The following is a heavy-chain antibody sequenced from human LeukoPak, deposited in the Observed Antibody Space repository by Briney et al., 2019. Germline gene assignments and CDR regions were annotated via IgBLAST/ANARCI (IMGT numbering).Heavy chain of an antibody. CDR3: AGGMNFWSGYTVYGMDV. CDR1: GGTFSSYA. D-gene: IGHD3-3*01. Sequence: ASVKVSCKASGGTFSSYAISWVRQAPGQGLEWVGGIIPIFGTANYAQKFQGRVTITADESTSTAYMELSSLRSEDTAVYYCAGGMNFWSGYTVYGMDVWGQGTTATVSS. J-gene: IGHJ6*02. V-gene: IGHV1-69*13. CDR2: IIPIFGTA.